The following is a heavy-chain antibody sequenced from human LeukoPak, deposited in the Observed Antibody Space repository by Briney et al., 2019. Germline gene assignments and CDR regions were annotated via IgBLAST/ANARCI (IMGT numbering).Heavy chain of an antibody. V-gene: IGHV3-30-3*01. J-gene: IGHJ3*02. CDR1: GFTFSSYA. CDR2: ISYDGSNK. Sequence: GGSLRLSCAASGFTFSSYAMHWVRQAPGKGLEWVAVISYDGSNKYYADSVKGRFTISRDDSKNTLYLQMNSLRAEDTAVYYCARGGMVIAVAGSPDAFDIWGQGTMVTVSS. CDR3: ARGGMVIAVAGSPDAFDI. D-gene: IGHD6-19*01.